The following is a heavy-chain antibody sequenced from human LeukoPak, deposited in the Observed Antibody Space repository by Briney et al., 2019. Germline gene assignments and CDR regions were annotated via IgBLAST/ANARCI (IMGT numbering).Heavy chain of an antibody. CDR2: INHSGRT. CDR1: GGSFSGYY. Sequence: PSETLSLTCAVYGGSFSGYYWSWIRQPPGKGREGIGEINHSGRTNYNPSLKSRVTISVDTSKNQFYLKLSSVTAADTAVYYCASEDSYGYPYYYYGMDVWGQGTTVTVSS. CDR3: ASEDSYGYPYYYYGMDV. D-gene: IGHD5-18*01. V-gene: IGHV4-34*01. J-gene: IGHJ6*02.